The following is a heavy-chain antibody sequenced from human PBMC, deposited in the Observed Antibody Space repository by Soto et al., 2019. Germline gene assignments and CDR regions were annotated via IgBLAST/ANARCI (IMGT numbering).Heavy chain of an antibody. CDR3: VCISCGY. Sequence: EVQLLESGGGLVQPGGSLRLSFAASGFDFNNYDMSGCRQAAGKGLECVSSVSESGDSTYYADSGKGRFTSSRDNSKNTLYLEMNSLRAEDTALYYCVCISCGYWCQGTLVFVSS. CDR1: GFDFNNYD. V-gene: IGHV3-23*01. CDR2: VSESGDST. D-gene: IGHD1-20*01. J-gene: IGHJ4*02.